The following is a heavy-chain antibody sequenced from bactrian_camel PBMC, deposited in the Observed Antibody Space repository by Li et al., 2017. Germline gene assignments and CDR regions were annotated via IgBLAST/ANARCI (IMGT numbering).Heavy chain of an antibody. CDR1: GYTSKTYC. D-gene: IGHD4*01. CDR2: IESDGTT. V-gene: IGHV3S9*01. CDR3: VEDYIDYGLFGS. Sequence: HVQLVESGGGSVQTGGSLTLSCALSGYTSKTYCMGWFRQAPGRGREGVAAIESDGTTSLADSVKGRFTISRDNAKNTVYLQMNSLKPEDTAVYYCVEDYIDYGLFGSCGQGTQVTVS. J-gene: IGHJ6*01.